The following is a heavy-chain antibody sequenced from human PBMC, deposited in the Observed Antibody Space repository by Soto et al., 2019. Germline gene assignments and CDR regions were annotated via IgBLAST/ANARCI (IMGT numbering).Heavy chain of an antibody. J-gene: IGHJ6*03. CDR3: ASRGGFGIAAHYYYYYMDV. CDR1: GGTFSSYT. D-gene: IGHD6-6*01. CDR2: IIPILGIA. Sequence: SVKVSCKASGGTFSSYTISWVRQAPGQGLEWMGRIIPILGIANYAQKFQGRVTITADKSTSTAYMELSSLRSEDTAVYYCASRGGFGIAAHYYYYYMDVWGKGTTVTVSS. V-gene: IGHV1-69*02.